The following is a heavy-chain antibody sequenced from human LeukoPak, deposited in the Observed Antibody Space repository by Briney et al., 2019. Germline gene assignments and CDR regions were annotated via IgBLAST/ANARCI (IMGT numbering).Heavy chain of an antibody. CDR2: IYYSGST. CDR3: ARHAPGYYDS. Sequence: SETLSLTCTVSGGSLNNYYWSWIPQPPGKGLEWIGYIYYSGSTSYNPSLKSRVTISVDTSKNQFSLKLSSVTDADTAVYYCARHAPGYYDSWGQGTLVTASS. V-gene: IGHV4-59*08. CDR1: GGSLNNYY. J-gene: IGHJ4*02.